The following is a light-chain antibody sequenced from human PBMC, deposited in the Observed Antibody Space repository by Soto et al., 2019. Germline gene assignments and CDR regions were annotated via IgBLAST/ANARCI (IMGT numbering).Light chain of an antibody. CDR2: EVS. CDR3: NSHKNTGARV. CDR1: SSDVGANNF. J-gene: IGLJ1*01. Sequence: QSVLTQPASVSGSPGQSITISCTGTSSDVGANNFVSWYQQHPGKAPKLMICEVSNRPSGVSNRFSGSKSGNTASLTISGLQAEDEADYYCNSHKNTGARVFGTGTKVIVL. V-gene: IGLV2-14*01.